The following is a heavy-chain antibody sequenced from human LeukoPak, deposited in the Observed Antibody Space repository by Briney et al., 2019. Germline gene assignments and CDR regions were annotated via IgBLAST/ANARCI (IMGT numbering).Heavy chain of an antibody. CDR3: AREKPMIADY. J-gene: IGHJ4*02. Sequence: GGSLRLSCAASKFTFSSYWMSWVRQAPGKRLEWVACISQDGSEERYVASVKGRFTISRDNAKDSLYLQINSLRDEDTAVYYCAREKPMIADYWGQGALVTVSS. CDR1: KFTFSSYW. D-gene: IGHD3-22*01. V-gene: IGHV3-7*01. CDR2: ISQDGSEE.